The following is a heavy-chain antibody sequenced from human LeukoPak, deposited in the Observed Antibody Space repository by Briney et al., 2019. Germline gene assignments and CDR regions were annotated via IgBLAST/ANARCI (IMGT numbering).Heavy chain of an antibody. V-gene: IGHV5-51*01. CDR2: IYPGDSDT. Sequence: GESLKISCKGSGYSFTSYWIGWVRQMPGKGLEWMGIIYPGDSDTRYSPSFQGQVTISADKSISTAYLQWSSLKASDTAMYYCARRFSGYGYPYYFDYWGQGTLVTVSS. CDR3: ARRFSGYGYPYYFDY. J-gene: IGHJ4*02. CDR1: GYSFTSYW. D-gene: IGHD5-12*01.